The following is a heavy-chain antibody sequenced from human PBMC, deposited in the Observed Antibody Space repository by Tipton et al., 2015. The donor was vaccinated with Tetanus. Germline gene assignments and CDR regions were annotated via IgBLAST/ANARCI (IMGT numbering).Heavy chain of an antibody. D-gene: IGHD2-21*02. V-gene: IGHV4-39*01. CDR2: IYYNGNT. CDR1: GGSINSGTFY. J-gene: IGHJ5*02. CDR3: SRTAVNWFDP. Sequence: LSLTCTVSGGSINSGTFYWDWIRQTPGKGLEWIGNIYYNGNTLQNPSLKSRVTMSLDKSKNQFSLKLRSVTAADTAFYYCSRTAVNWFDPWGPGILVTVSS.